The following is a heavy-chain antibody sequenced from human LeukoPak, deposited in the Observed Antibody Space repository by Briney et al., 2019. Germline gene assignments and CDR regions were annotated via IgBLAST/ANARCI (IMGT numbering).Heavy chain of an antibody. J-gene: IGHJ6*02. CDR2: INAGNGNT. Sequence: ASVTVSFKASGYTFTIYAMHWVRQAPGQRFEWMGWINAGNGNTKYSQKFQGRVTITRDTSASTAYMELSSLRSEDTAVYYCARGLGYCSGGSCYSGLYYYYGMDVWGQGTTVTVSS. CDR1: GYTFTIYA. V-gene: IGHV1-3*01. D-gene: IGHD2-15*01. CDR3: ARGLGYCSGGSCYSGLYYYYGMDV.